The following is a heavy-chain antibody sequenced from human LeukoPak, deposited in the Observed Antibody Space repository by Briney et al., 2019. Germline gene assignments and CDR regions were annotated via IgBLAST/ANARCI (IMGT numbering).Heavy chain of an antibody. CDR1: GFTFSSYA. V-gene: IGHV3-7*01. Sequence: GGSLRLSCAASGFTFSSYAMSWVRQAPGKGLEWVANIKQDGSEKYYVDSVKGRFTISRDNAKNSLYLQMNSLRAEDTAVYYCARAGYSSGWLVYYGMDVWGQGTTVTVSS. CDR2: IKQDGSEK. D-gene: IGHD6-19*01. J-gene: IGHJ6*02. CDR3: ARAGYSSGWLVYYGMDV.